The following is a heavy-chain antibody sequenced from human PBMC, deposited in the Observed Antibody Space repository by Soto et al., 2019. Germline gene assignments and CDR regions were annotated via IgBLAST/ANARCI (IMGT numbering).Heavy chain of an antibody. V-gene: IGHV4-59*01. CDR1: GCSISSYY. CDR2: IYYSGST. Sequence: SETLSLTCTVSGCSISSYYWSLIRQPPGKGLEWIGYIYYSGSTNYNPSLKSRVTISVDTSKNQFSLKLSSVTAADTAVYYCARDLERPGGYYFDYWGQGTLVTVSS. CDR3: ARDLERPGGYYFDY. D-gene: IGHD1-1*01. J-gene: IGHJ4*02.